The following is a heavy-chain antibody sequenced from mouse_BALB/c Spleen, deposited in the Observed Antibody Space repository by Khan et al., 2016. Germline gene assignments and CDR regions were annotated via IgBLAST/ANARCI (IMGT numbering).Heavy chain of an antibody. Sequence: VQLVESGGGLVQPKGSLKLSCAASGFTFNTYAMNWVRQAPGKGLEWVARIRSKSNNYATYYADSVKDRFTISRDDSQSMLYLQMNNLKTEDTAMYYCVRPYSHGGFDYWGQGTTLTVSS. D-gene: IGHD2-10*01. V-gene: IGHV10-1*02. CDR1: GFTFNTYA. CDR2: IRSKSNNYAT. J-gene: IGHJ2*01. CDR3: VRPYSHGGFDY.